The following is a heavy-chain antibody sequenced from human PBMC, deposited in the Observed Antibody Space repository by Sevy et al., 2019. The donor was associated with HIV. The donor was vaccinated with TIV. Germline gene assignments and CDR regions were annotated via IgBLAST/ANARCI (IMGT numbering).Heavy chain of an antibody. CDR1: GFSITSYW. CDR2: MNEDGSVT. D-gene: IGHD3-16*01. J-gene: IGHJ4*02. V-gene: IGHV3-74*01. CDR3: VKDFGGPTDY. Sequence: GGSLRLSCAGSGFSITSYWMHWVRQAPGKGLVWVSRMNEDGSVTNHADSVRGRFTISRDNAKNKLYLQMNSLRVEDTAVYYCVKDFGGPTDYWGQGTLVTVS.